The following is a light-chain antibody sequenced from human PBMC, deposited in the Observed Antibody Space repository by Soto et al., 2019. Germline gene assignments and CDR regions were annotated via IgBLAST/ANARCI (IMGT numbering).Light chain of an antibody. CDR1: NSDIGIYDF. CDR2: EVV. J-gene: IGLJ1*01. Sequence: QSALTQPPSASGSPGQSVTISCTGSNSDIGIYDFVSWYQHHPGKAPRLIIYEVVQRPSGVPDRFSGSKSGNTASLTVSGLQAADEADYFYKSYAASNTYVFGTGTKLTVL. CDR3: KSYAASNTYV. V-gene: IGLV2-8*01.